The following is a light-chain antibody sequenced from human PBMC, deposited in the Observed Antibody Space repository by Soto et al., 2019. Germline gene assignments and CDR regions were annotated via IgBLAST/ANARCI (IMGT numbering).Light chain of an antibody. CDR2: LGS. CDR3: MQALQTPPT. V-gene: IGKV2-28*01. Sequence: DLVMTQSPLSLPVSPGEPASISCRSSQSLLYSNGNNYLDWYLQKPGQSPQLLIYLGSSRASGVPDRFSASGSGTDSTLKISRVEAEDVGVYYCMQALQTPPTFGQGTRVEIK. J-gene: IGKJ1*01. CDR1: QSLLYSNGNNY.